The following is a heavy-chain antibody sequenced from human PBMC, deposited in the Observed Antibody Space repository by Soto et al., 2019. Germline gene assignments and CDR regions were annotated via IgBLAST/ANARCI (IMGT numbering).Heavy chain of an antibody. V-gene: IGHV3-13*01. CDR3: ARGPYGSGSPIAPYYLDY. CDR1: GFTFSSYD. Sequence: EVQLVESGGGLVQPGGSLRLSCAASGFTFSSYDMHWVRQATGKGLEWVSAIGTAGDTYYPGSVKGRFTISRENAKNSFYLQMNSLRAGDTAVYYCARGPYGSGSPIAPYYLDYWGQGTLVTVSS. D-gene: IGHD3-10*01. CDR2: IGTAGDT. J-gene: IGHJ4*02.